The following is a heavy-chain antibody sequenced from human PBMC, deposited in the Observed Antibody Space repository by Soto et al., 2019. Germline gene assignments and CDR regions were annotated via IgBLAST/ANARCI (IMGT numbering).Heavy chain of an antibody. D-gene: IGHD3-10*01. CDR3: ARRHYYGSGNSYFGY. J-gene: IGHJ4*02. CDR2: ISAYNGNT. Sequence: ASVKVSCKASGYTFTSYGMSWVRQAPGQELEWKGWISAYNGNTNYAQKLQGRVTMTTDTSTSTAYMELRSLRSDDTAVYYCARRHYYGSGNSYFGYWGQGTLVTVSS. CDR1: GYTFTSYG. V-gene: IGHV1-18*04.